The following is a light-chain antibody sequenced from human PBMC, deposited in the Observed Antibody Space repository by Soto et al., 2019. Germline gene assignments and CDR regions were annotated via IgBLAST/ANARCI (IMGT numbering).Light chain of an antibody. CDR3: RQRGSWHPLT. V-gene: IGKV3-11*01. J-gene: IGKJ4*01. CDR2: VAS. CDR1: QSVGSY. Sequence: DILLTQSPATLSLSPGERYTLSCRASQSVGSYLAWFQQKPGQAPRLLIYVASNRATGIPARFSGSGSWTDIILTISSLEPEAFAVYYCRQRGSWHPLTFGGGTNMEI.